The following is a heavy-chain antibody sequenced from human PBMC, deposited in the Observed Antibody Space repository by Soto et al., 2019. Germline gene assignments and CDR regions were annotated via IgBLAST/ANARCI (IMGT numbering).Heavy chain of an antibody. CDR1: GYTLTVLS. J-gene: IGHJ4*02. Sequence: ASVKVSCKVSGYTLTVLSMHWVRQAPGKGIEWMGGFDPEDGETIYAQKYQGRITMTEDTSTDTAYMELSSLCSYVTAVYYCATVPYSSVPIDYWGQGTLVTVSS. CDR3: ATVPYSSVPIDY. D-gene: IGHD6-19*01. V-gene: IGHV1-24*01. CDR2: FDPEDGET.